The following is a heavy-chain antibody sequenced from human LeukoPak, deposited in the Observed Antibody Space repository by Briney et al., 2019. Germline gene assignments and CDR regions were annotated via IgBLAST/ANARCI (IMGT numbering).Heavy chain of an antibody. CDR1: GFTFDDYA. V-gene: IGHV3-9*01. D-gene: IGHD6-19*01. CDR3: AKDTLGSGWYGFQH. CDR2: ISWNSGSI. J-gene: IGHJ1*01. Sequence: GRSLRLSCAASGFTFDDYAMHWVRQAPGKGLEWVSGISWNSGSIGYADSVKGRFTISRDNAKNSLYLQMNSLRAEDTALYYCAKDTLGSGWYGFQHWGRAPWSPSPQ.